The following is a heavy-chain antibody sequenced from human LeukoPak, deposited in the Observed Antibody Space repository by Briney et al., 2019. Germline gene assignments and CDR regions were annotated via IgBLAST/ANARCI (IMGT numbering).Heavy chain of an antibody. Sequence: SETLSLTCTVSGGSISSYYWSWIRQPPGKGLEWIGYIYYNGSTNYNSSLKSRVTISVDTSKNQFSLRLISVTAADTAVYYCARQVGAARTLDYWGQGTLVIVSS. J-gene: IGHJ4*02. CDR2: IYYNGST. CDR1: GGSISSYY. V-gene: IGHV4-59*08. CDR3: ARQVGAARTLDY. D-gene: IGHD2-15*01.